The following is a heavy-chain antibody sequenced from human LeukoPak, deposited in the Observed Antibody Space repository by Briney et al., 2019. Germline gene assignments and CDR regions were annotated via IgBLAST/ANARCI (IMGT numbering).Heavy chain of an antibody. V-gene: IGHV4-39*07. CDR1: GGSISSSSFY. Sequence: SETLSLTCTVSGGSISSSSFYWGWIRQPPGKGLEWIGSIYYSGSTYYNPSLKNRVTISSDRSKNQFSLRLSSVTAADTAVYYCARVGDYDTSGYYHFDYWGQGTLVTVSS. J-gene: IGHJ4*02. CDR2: IYYSGST. D-gene: IGHD3-22*01. CDR3: ARVGDYDTSGYYHFDY.